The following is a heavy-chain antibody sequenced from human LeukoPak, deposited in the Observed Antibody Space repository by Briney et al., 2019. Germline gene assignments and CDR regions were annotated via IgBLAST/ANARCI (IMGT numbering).Heavy chain of an antibody. CDR3: ARLSQSGNWNYYGMDV. V-gene: IGHV1-18*01. Sequence: ASVKVSCKASGYTFTSYGISWVRQAPGQGLEWMGWISAYNGNTNYAQKLQGRVTMTTDTSTSTAYMELRSLRSDDTAVYYCARLSQSGNWNYYGMDVWGQGTTVTVSS. D-gene: IGHD1-1*01. CDR2: ISAYNGNT. J-gene: IGHJ6*02. CDR1: GYTFTSYG.